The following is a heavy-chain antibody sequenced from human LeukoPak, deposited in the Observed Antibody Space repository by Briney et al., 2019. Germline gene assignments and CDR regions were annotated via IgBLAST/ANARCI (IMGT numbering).Heavy chain of an antibody. D-gene: IGHD6-6*01. V-gene: IGHV3-48*02. J-gene: IGHJ4*02. Sequence: GGSLRLSCAASGFTFSSYSMNWVRQAPGKGLQWVSYIAGSTIYYADSVKGRFTISRDNARNTLYLQMNSLRDDDTAVYYCARDRDSSFDYWGQGTLVTVSS. CDR1: GFTFSSYS. CDR2: IAGSTI. CDR3: ARDRDSSFDY.